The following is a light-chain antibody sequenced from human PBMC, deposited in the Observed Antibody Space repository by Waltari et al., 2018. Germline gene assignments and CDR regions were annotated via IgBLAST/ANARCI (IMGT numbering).Light chain of an antibody. CDR3: SSYTSSSTLVV. Sequence: QSALTQPSSVSGSPGQSTPISRTGTSRDVGGYNYPSWYPQHPAKAPKLLIYQVSNLPSGVSNRFSGSTSGNTASLTISGLQAEDEADYYCSSYTSSSTLVVFGGGTKLTVL. J-gene: IGLJ2*01. V-gene: IGLV2-14*01. CDR1: SRDVGGYNY. CDR2: QVS.